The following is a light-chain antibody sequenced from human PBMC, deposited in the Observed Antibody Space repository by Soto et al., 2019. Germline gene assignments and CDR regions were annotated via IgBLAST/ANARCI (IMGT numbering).Light chain of an antibody. V-gene: IGKV3-20*01. CDR3: QQYGRSPFT. J-gene: IGKJ3*01. CDR1: QSVIRY. CDR2: GAS. Sequence: EIVLTQSPATLSLSPGERATLSCRSSQSVIRYLAWYQQRPAQAPRLLIYGASTRATGIPARFSGSGSGTDFTLTISRLEPEDFAVYYCQQYGRSPFTFGPGTKVDI.